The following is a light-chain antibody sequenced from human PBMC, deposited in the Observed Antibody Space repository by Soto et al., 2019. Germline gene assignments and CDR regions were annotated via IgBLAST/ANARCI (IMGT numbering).Light chain of an antibody. CDR3: QQYYNIPYT. Sequence: DIVMTQSPDSLAVSLGERATINCKSSQSVLYSSNNKNYLAWYQQKPGQPPKLLIYWASTRESGVPDRFSGSGSGADFTLSISSLRAEDVAVYYCQQYYNIPYTFGQRTKPEIK. CDR2: WAS. CDR1: QSVLYSSNNKNY. J-gene: IGKJ2*01. V-gene: IGKV4-1*01.